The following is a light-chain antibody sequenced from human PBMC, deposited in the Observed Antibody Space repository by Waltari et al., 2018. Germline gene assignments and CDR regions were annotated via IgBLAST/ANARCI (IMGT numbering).Light chain of an antibody. CDR1: SGHRSYA. Sequence: QLVLTQSPSASASLGASVKLTCTLSSGHRSYAIAWHQQQPEKGPRYLMKLNSDGSHSKGDGFPDRFSGSSSGAERYLTISSLQSEDEADYYCQTWGTGPWVFGGGTKLTVL. V-gene: IGLV4-69*01. CDR3: QTWGTGPWV. J-gene: IGLJ3*02. CDR2: LNSDGSH.